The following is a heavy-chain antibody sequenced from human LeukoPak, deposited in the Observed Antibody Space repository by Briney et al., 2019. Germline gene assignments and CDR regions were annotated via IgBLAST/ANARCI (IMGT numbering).Heavy chain of an antibody. D-gene: IGHD3-10*01. J-gene: IGHJ5*02. V-gene: IGHV4-39*01. Sequence: SETLSLTCTVAGDSISSSTSYWAWIRQSPGKGLEWIGEINHSGSTNYNPYLKSRVTISVDTSKNQFSLKLSSVTAADTAVYYCARRVLLWFGELLGVWFDPWGQGTLVTVSS. CDR3: ARRVLLWFGELLGVWFDP. CDR2: INHSGST. CDR1: GDSISSSTSY.